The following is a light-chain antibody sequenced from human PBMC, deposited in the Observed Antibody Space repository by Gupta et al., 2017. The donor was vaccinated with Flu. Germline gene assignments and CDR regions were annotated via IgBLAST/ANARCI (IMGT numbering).Light chain of an antibody. V-gene: IGLV1-44*01. CDR3: ATWDDSLNGWV. J-gene: IGLJ3*02. CDR1: SSNIGSNT. CDR2: SNS. Sequence: GQTVTISCSGSSSNIGSNTVNWYQQVPGAAPKLLIHSNSQRPSGVPDRFSGSKSGASAPLAISGLQSEDEADYYCATWDDSLNGWVFGGGTKLTVL.